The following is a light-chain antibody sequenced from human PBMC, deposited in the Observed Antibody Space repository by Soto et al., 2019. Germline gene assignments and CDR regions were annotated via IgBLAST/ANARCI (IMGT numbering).Light chain of an antibody. Sequence: EIVLTQSPGILSLSPGERASLSCGASQSISSDYLAWFQQRPGQAPRLLIFATSRRATDIPDRFSGSGSGTDFTLAIRRLEPEDFAVYYCHQFGYSPRTFGQGTKVDIK. CDR2: ATS. CDR3: HQFGYSPRT. CDR1: QSISSDY. J-gene: IGKJ1*01. V-gene: IGKV3-20*01.